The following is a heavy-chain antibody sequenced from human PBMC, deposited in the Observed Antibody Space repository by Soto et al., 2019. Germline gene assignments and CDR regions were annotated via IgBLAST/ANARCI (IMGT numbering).Heavy chain of an antibody. D-gene: IGHD1-1*01. Sequence: EVHVVESGGDLVEPRGSLRLSCETSGFMFSSAWMSWVRQAPGKGLEWVARIKSKKDGGARDYAAPVNGRFSISRDDSKSTVYLQMNSLRAEDTALYYCVEGWNDFWGQGTLVTVSS. J-gene: IGHJ4*02. CDR3: VEGWNDF. CDR2: IKSKKDGGAR. V-gene: IGHV3-15*01. CDR1: GFMFSSAW.